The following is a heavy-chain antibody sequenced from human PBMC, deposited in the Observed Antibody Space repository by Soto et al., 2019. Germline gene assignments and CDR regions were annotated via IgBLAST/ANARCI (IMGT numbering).Heavy chain of an antibody. CDR1: GFTVGSYW. CDR3: ARDLGHGSGASVTYYLDY. J-gene: IGHJ4*01. D-gene: IGHD3-10*01. Sequence: GGSLRLSGAASGFTVGSYWMRWVRQAPGKGLEWLATIKMDASEKKYVDSVKGRFTMSRDNAKNSLYLQMDSLRAEDTAVYYSARDLGHGSGASVTYYLDYCGHRTLVTVSS. CDR2: IKMDASEK. V-gene: IGHV3-7*01.